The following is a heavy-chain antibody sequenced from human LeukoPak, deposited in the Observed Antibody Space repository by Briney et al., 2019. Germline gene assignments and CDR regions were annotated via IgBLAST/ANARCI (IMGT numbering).Heavy chain of an antibody. CDR1: GGSISSYY. CDR3: ALWPDSSSWYDPEARDDY. Sequence: SETLSLTCTVSGGSISSYYWSWIRQPPGKGLEWIGYIYYSGSTNYNPSLKSRVTISVDTSKNQFSLKLSSVTAADTAVYYCALWPDSSSWYDPEARDDYWGQGTLVTVSS. CDR2: IYYSGST. V-gene: IGHV4-59*01. D-gene: IGHD6-13*01. J-gene: IGHJ4*02.